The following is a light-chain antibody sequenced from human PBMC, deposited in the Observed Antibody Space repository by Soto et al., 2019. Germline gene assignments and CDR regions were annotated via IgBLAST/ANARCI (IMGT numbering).Light chain of an antibody. Sequence: DIQMTQSPSSLSASVGDRVTITCRASQGISNYLAWYQQKPGKVPMLLIYAASTLQSGVPSRFSGSGSGTDFTLTISSLQPEDFATYYCQKYNSAPRITFGPGTKVDIK. J-gene: IGKJ3*01. V-gene: IGKV1-27*01. CDR1: QGISNY. CDR2: AAS. CDR3: QKYNSAPRIT.